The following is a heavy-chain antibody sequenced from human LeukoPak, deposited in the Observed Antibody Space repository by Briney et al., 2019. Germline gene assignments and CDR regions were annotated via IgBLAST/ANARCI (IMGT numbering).Heavy chain of an antibody. CDR2: ISYDGSNK. CDR3: AKDFSGSGTWAFDY. Sequence: PGRSLSLSCAASGFTFSNYGMHWVRQAPGKGLEWVAVISYDGSNKYYADSVKGRFTISRDNSKNTLYLQMNSLKPEDTAVYYCAKDFSGSGTWAFDYWGQGTLVTVSS. D-gene: IGHD3-10*01. CDR1: GFTFSNYG. J-gene: IGHJ4*02. V-gene: IGHV3-30*18.